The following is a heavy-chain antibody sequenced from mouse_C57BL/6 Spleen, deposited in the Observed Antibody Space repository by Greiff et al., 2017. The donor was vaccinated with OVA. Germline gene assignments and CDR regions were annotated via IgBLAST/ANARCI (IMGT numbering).Heavy chain of an antibody. Sequence: EVQLQQSGPELVKPGASVKISCKASGYTFTDYYMNWVKQSHGKSLEWIGDINPNNGGTSYNQKFKGKATLTVDKSSSTAYMELRSLTSEDSAVYYCARAGDYEDYWGQGTTLTVSS. J-gene: IGHJ2*01. CDR2: INPNNGGT. CDR3: ARAGDYEDY. D-gene: IGHD2-4*01. CDR1: GYTFTDYY. V-gene: IGHV1-26*01.